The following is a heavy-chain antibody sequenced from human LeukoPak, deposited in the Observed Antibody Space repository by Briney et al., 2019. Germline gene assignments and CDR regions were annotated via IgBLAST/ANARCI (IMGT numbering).Heavy chain of an antibody. CDR1: GYTLTELS. V-gene: IGHV1-24*01. D-gene: IGHD6-19*01. CDR3: ATGQQWLPNQPPPFDY. J-gene: IGHJ4*02. Sequence: ASVKVSCKVSGYTLTELSMHWVRQAPGKGPEWMGGFDPEDGETIYAQKFQGRVTMTEDTSTDTAYMELSSLRSEDTAVYYCATGQQWLPNQPPPFDYWGQGTLVTVSS. CDR2: FDPEDGET.